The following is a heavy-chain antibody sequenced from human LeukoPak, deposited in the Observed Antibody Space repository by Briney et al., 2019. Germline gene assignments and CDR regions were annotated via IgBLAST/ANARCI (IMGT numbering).Heavy chain of an antibody. CDR1: GGTFSSYA. CDR2: IIPILGIA. V-gene: IGHV1-69*04. D-gene: IGHD3-3*01. J-gene: IGHJ6*02. CDR3: ARDLDYDFWSGYYGTGYYYYGMDV. Sequence: SVKVSCKASGGTFSSYAISWVRQAPGQGLEWMGRIIPILGIANYAQKLQGRVTMTTDTSTSTAYMELRSLRSDDTAVYYCARDLDYDFWSGYYGTGYYYYGMDVWGQGTTVTVSS.